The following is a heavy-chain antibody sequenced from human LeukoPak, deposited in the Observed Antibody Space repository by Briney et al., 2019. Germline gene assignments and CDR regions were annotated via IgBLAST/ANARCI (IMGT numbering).Heavy chain of an antibody. J-gene: IGHJ4*02. Sequence: SEALSLTCAVFNGSFSGYFWTWIRQPPGKGLEWIGDLIHSGITNYNPSLKSRVTISADTSKNQFSLKLSSVTAADTAVYYCARRTPSGSYDYWGQGTLVTVSS. CDR1: NGSFSGYF. CDR3: ARRTPSGSYDY. CDR2: LIHSGIT. V-gene: IGHV4-34*12. D-gene: IGHD1-26*01.